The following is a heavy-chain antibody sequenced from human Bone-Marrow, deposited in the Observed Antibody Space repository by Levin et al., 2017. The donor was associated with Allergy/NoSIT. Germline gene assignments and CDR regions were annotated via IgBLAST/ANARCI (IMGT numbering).Heavy chain of an antibody. CDR1: GFTFSSYA. V-gene: IGHV3-23*01. CDR2: ISGSGGST. Sequence: GGSLRLSCAASGFTFSSYAMSWVRQAPGKGLEWVSAISGSGGSTYYADSVKGRFTISRDNSKNTLYLQMNSLRAEDTAVYEGASGSLFGDYYYGMDVWGQGTTVTVSS. D-gene: IGHD3-10*01. J-gene: IGHJ6*02. CDR3: ASGSLFGDYYYGMDV.